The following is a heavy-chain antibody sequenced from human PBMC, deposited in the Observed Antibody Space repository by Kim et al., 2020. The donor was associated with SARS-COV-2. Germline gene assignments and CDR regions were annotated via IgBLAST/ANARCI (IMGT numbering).Heavy chain of an antibody. CDR1: GGSISANYYY. Sequence: SETLSLTCTVSGGSISANYYYWGWIRQPPGKGLEWIGSIYYTGTTSYNPSLSSRVTISLDTSRNQFSLRLGSVTTTDTAVYYCARRGDYWGLGTLVIVSS. V-gene: IGHV4-39*01. J-gene: IGHJ4*02. CDR3: ARRGDY. CDR2: IYYTGTT.